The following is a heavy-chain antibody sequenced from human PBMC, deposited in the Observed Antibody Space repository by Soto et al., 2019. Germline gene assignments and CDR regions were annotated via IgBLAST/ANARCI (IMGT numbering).Heavy chain of an antibody. CDR2: MNPNSGNT. CDR3: ARTPRGVVAARRINWFDP. J-gene: IGHJ5*02. V-gene: IGHV1-8*01. Sequence: ASVKVSCKASGYTFTSYDINWVRQATGQGLEWMGWMNPNSGNTGYAQKFQGRVTMTRNTAISTAYMELSSLRSEDTAVYYCARTPRGVVAARRINWFDPWGQGTLVTGS. CDR1: GYTFTSYD. D-gene: IGHD2-15*01.